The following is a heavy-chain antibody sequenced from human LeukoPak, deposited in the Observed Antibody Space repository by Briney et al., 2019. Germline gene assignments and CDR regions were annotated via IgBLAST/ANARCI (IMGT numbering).Heavy chain of an antibody. D-gene: IGHD6-6*01. CDR1: GFTFRSYG. Sequence: GRSLSLSCAASGFTFRSYGMHWVRQAPGKGLEWVAIIWYDGSNKYYADSVKGRFTISRDNSKNTLSLQMNSLRAEDTAVYYCARESSSGGFDVWGQGTMVIVSS. CDR2: IWYDGSNK. J-gene: IGHJ3*01. CDR3: ARESSSGGFDV. V-gene: IGHV3-33*01.